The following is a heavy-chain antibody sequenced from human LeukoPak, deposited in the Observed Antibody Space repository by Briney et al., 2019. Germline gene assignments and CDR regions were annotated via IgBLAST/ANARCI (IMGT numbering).Heavy chain of an antibody. CDR1: GYTFTGYY. J-gene: IGHJ3*02. V-gene: IGHV1-2*02. D-gene: IGHD3-9*01. CDR3: AGYDILTGEGQNAFDI. CDR2: INPNSGGT. Sequence: ASVKVSCKVSGYTFTGYYMHWVRQAPGQGLEWMGWINPNSGGTNYAQKFQGRVTMTRDTSISTAYMELSRLRSDDTAVYYCAGYDILTGEGQNAFDIWGQGTMVTVSS.